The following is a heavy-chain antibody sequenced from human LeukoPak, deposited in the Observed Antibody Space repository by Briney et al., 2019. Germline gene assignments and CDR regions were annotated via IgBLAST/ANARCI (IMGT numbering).Heavy chain of an antibody. J-gene: IGHJ4*02. Sequence: QVQLVESGGGVVQPGRSLRLSCAASGFTFSTYGMHWVRQAPGKGLEWVVVISYDGSNKYYADSVKGRFTISRDNSKNTLYLQMNSLRAEDTAMYFCAKENSPFSGFGSSWYRVSYFDYWGQGTLVTVSS. CDR2: ISYDGSNK. D-gene: IGHD6-13*01. CDR3: AKENSPFSGFGSSWYRVSYFDY. CDR1: GFTFSTYG. V-gene: IGHV3-30*18.